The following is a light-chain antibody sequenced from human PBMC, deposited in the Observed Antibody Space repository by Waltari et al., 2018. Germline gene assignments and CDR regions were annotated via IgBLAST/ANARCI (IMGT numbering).Light chain of an antibody. Sequence: EIQLTQSPSTLSASVGDRVPITCRASQSVSHWLSWYQEQPGKAPKLLIYKASGLENGVPSRFSGSGSETEFSLTISGLQPDDFATYYCQHYSSYPYTFGQGTRLEIK. CDR3: QHYSSYPYT. V-gene: IGKV1-5*03. CDR1: QSVSHW. CDR2: KAS. J-gene: IGKJ2*01.